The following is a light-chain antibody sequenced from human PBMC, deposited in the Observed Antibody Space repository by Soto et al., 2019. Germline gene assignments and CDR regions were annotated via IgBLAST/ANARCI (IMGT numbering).Light chain of an antibody. V-gene: IGKV1-8*01. Sequence: AIRMTQSPSSFSASTGDGVTITCRASQGISSYLAWYQQKPGKAPKLLIYAASTLQSGVPSRFSGSGSGTDFTLTISCLQSEDFATYYCQQYYSYPRTFGQGTKVELK. J-gene: IGKJ1*01. CDR1: QGISSY. CDR3: QQYYSYPRT. CDR2: AAS.